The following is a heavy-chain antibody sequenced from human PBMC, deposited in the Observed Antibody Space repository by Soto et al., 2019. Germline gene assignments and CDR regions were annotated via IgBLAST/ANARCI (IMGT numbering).Heavy chain of an antibody. V-gene: IGHV6-1*01. CDR2: TYYRSKWYY. Sequence: PSQSLSLTCAITGDSVSSNSAGLRWVRKSQSRGLEWLGRTYYRSKWYYEYAVSVRGRITINPDTSKNQYSLQLNPVTPEDTAVYFCARGEQYSGRIFDYWGQGTLVTVSS. CDR3: ARGEQYSGRIFDY. D-gene: IGHD1-26*01. J-gene: IGHJ4*01. CDR1: GDSVSSNSAG.